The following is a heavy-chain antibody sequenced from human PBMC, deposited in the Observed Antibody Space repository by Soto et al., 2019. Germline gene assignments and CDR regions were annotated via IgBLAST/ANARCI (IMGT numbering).Heavy chain of an antibody. CDR2: ISGTGDST. J-gene: IGHJ4*02. CDR3: TSGWYFFDN. V-gene: IGHV3-23*01. Sequence: LRLSFAASVFNFSNYAVGWVRQAPGKGLEWVSAISGTGDSTYFADSVKGRFTISRDNSKSTLYLQMSSLRADDTAVYFCTSGWYFFDNWGQGTLVTVSS. CDR1: VFNFSNYA. D-gene: IGHD6-19*01.